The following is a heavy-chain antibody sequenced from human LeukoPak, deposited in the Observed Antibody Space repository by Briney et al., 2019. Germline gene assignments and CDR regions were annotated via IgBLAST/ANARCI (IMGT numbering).Heavy chain of an antibody. CDR3: ARDTTGTTDLGMDV. CDR2: IIPIFGTA. D-gene: IGHD1-1*01. V-gene: IGHV1-69*05. CDR1: GGTFINYA. Sequence: SVKVSCKASGGTFINYAISWVRQAPGQGLEWMGGIIPIFGTANYAQKFQGRVTITTDESTSTAYMELSSLRSEDTAVYYCARDTTGTTDLGMDVWGKGTTVTVSS. J-gene: IGHJ6*04.